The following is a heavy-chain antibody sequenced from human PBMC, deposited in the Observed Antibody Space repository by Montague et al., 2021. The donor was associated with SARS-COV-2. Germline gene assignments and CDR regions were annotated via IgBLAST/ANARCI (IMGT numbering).Heavy chain of an antibody. CDR3: AGNTYFYDSRGYQNIDY. V-gene: IGHV3-23*03. Sequence: SLRLSCAASGFTFSSFAMTWVRQAPGKGLEWVSIIYTGGSRTHYADSVKGRFIISRDDPKNTLYLQMNGLRVEDTAIYYCAGNTYFYDSRGYQNIDYWGQGILVAVSS. CDR2: IYTGGSRT. D-gene: IGHD3-22*01. J-gene: IGHJ4*02. CDR1: GFTFSSFA.